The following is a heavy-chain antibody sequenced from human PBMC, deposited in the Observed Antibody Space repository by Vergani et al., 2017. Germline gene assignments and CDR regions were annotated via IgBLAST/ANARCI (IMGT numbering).Heavy chain of an antibody. CDR1: GFTFSSYG. CDR2: ISYDGSNK. V-gene: IGHV3-30*18. J-gene: IGHJ6*03. Sequence: QVQLVESGGGVVQPGRSLRLSCAASGFTFSSYGMHWVRQAPGKGLEWVAVISYDGSNKYYADSVKGRFTISRDNSKNTLYLQMNSLRAEDTAVYYCAKDGRYCSGGSCLKGYMGVWGKGTTVTVSS. D-gene: IGHD2-15*01. CDR3: AKDGRYCSGGSCLKGYMGV.